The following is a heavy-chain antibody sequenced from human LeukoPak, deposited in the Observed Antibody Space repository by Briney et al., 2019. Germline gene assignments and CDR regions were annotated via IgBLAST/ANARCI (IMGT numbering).Heavy chain of an antibody. Sequence: GRSLRLSCAASGFTFSSYAMHWVRQAPGKGLEWVAVISYDGSNKYYADSVKGRFTISRDNAKNSLYLQMNSLRAEDTAVYYCARETNGNYYYMDVWGKGTTVTVSS. CDR3: ARETNGNYYYMDV. CDR1: GFTFSSYA. J-gene: IGHJ6*03. D-gene: IGHD4-17*01. V-gene: IGHV3-30*04. CDR2: ISYDGSNK.